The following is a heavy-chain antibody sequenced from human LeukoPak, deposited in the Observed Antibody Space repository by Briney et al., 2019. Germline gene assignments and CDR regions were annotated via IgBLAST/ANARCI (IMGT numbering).Heavy chain of an antibody. CDR2: ISSSGSTI. D-gene: IGHD3-9*01. Sequence: GGSLRLSCAASGFTFSSYEMNWVRQAPGEGLEWVSYISSSGSTIYYAGSVKGRFTISRDNAKNSLYLQMNSLRVEDTAVYYCVRGADTGYSSDSWGQGTLVTVSS. J-gene: IGHJ4*02. V-gene: IGHV3-48*03. CDR3: VRGADTGYSSDS. CDR1: GFTFSSYE.